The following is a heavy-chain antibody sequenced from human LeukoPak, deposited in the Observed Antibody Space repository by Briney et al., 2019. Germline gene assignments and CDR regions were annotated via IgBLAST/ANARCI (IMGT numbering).Heavy chain of an antibody. CDR3: ARGTAMDLYYYYMDV. CDR2: IIPIFGTA. V-gene: IGHV1-69*05. Sequence: SSVKVSCKASGGTFSSYAISWVRQAPGQGLEWMGGIIPIFGTANYAQKFQGRVTITTDESTRTAYMELSSLRSEDTAVYYCARGTAMDLYYYYMDVWGKGTTVTVSS. J-gene: IGHJ6*03. CDR1: GGTFSSYA. D-gene: IGHD5-18*01.